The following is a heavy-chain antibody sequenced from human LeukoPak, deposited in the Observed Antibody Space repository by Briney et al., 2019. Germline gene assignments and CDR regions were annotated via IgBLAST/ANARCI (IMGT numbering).Heavy chain of an antibody. CDR3: ARRGGSGRAFDY. CDR2: IYYGGST. J-gene: IGHJ4*02. V-gene: IGHV4-39*01. D-gene: IGHD1-26*01. CDR1: GDSISSSSYY. Sequence: KTSETLSLTCTVSGDSISSSSYYWGWIRQPPGKGLEWIGTIYYGGSTYYNPSLKSRVTISVDTSKNQFSLKLSSVTAADTAVYYCARRGGSGRAFDYWGQGTLVTVPS.